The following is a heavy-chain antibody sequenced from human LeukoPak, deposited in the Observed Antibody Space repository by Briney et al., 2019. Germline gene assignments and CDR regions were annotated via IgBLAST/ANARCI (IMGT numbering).Heavy chain of an antibody. J-gene: IGHJ6*02. CDR3: ARDATVNYYYYGMDV. Sequence: PGGSLRLSCAASGFTFSSYWMHWVRQAPGKGLVWVSRINSDGSSTSYADSVKGRFTISRDNAKNTLYLQMNSLRAEDTAVYYCARDATVNYYYYGMDVWGQGTTVTVSS. D-gene: IGHD5-12*01. CDR2: INSDGSST. CDR1: GFTFSSYW. V-gene: IGHV3-74*01.